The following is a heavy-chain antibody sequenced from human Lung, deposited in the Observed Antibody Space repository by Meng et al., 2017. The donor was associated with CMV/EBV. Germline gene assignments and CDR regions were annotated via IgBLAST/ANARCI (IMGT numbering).Heavy chain of an antibody. J-gene: IGHJ6*02. V-gene: IGHV4-4*01. Sequence: LTXAVSGGFISSSSWWSWVRQPPGKGLEWIGEIHHSGRTKYNPSLKSRVIISVDKSKNQFTLNLSSVTAADTAVYFCAREYCSATSCYLVASGGMDVWGQGTTVTVSS. CDR2: IHHSGRT. D-gene: IGHD2-2*01. CDR1: GGFISSSSW. CDR3: AREYCSATSCYLVASGGMDV.